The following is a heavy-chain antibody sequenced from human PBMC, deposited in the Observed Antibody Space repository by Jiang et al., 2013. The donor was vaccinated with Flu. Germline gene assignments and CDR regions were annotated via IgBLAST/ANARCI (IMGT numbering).Heavy chain of an antibody. CDR2: DPSDSYT. V-gene: IGHV5-10-1*01. CDR3: ARLGPLFVVVVTAYRDDY. J-gene: IGHJ4*02. Sequence: VKKPGESLRISCKGSGYPFTHYWINWVRQMPGKAWSDGEIDPSDSYTSYSPSFQGHVTISSDKSISTAYLQWSSLKASDTAIYYCARLGPLFVVVVTAYRDDYWGQGTLVTVSS. CDR1: GYPFTHYW. D-gene: IGHD2-21*02.